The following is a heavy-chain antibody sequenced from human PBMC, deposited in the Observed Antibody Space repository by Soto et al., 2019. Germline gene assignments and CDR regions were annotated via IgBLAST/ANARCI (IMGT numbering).Heavy chain of an antibody. CDR3: AKGVRYSNSRDTFDF. J-gene: IGHJ3*01. D-gene: IGHD4-4*01. CDR1: GFTFSDYY. Sequence: GGSLRLSCAASGFTFSDYYMSWIRQAPGKGLEWVSYISSSGSTIYYADSVKGRFTISRDNAKNSLYLQMNSLRAEDTAVYYCAKGVRYSNSRDTFDFWGQGTMVTVSS. CDR2: ISSSGSTI. V-gene: IGHV3-11*01.